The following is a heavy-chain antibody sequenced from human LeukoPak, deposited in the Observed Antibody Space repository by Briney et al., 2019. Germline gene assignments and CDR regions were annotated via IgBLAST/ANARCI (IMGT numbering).Heavy chain of an antibody. CDR2: IYYSGST. CDR1: GGSISSYY. V-gene: IGHV4-59*01. D-gene: IGHD4-17*01. CDR3: ARGRYGDYGDYDYFQH. Sequence: PSETLSLTCTVSGGSISSYYWSWIRQPPGKGLEWIGYIYYSGSTNYNPSLKSQVTISVDTSKNQFSLKLSSVTAADTAVYYCARGRYGDYGDYDYFQHWGQGTLVTVSS. J-gene: IGHJ1*01.